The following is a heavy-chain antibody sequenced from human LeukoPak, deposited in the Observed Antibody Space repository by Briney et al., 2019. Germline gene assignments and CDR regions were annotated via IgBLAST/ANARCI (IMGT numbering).Heavy chain of an antibody. J-gene: IGHJ4*02. CDR2: IYYSGST. CDR1: GGSISSHY. CDR3: ASSITMIRGVITPFDY. D-gene: IGHD3-10*01. V-gene: IGHV4-59*11. Sequence: SETLSLTCTVSGGSISSHYWSWIRQPPGKGVEWIGYIYYSGSTNYNPSLKSRVTIFVDTSKNQFSLKLSSVTAADTAVYYCASSITMIRGVITPFDYWGQGTLVTVSS.